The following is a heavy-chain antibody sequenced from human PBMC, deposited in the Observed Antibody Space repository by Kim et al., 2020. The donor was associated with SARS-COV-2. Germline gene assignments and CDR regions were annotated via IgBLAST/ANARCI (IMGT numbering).Heavy chain of an antibody. CDR1: GFTFSSYE. D-gene: IGHD6-6*01. CDR2: ISSSGSTI. J-gene: IGHJ6*02. Sequence: GGSLRLSCAASGFTFSSYEMNWVRQAPGKGLEWVSYISSSGSTIYYADSVKGRFTISRDNAKNSLYLQMNSLRAEDTAVYYGARVMLLGYSSSTVRSYYYYGMDVWGQGTTVTVSS. CDR3: ARVMLLGYSSSTVRSYYYYGMDV. V-gene: IGHV3-48*03.